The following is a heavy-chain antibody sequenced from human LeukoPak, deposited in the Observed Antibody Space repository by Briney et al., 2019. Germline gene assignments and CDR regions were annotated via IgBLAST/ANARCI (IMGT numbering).Heavy chain of an antibody. Sequence: SVKVSCKASGGTFGSYAISWVRQAPGQGLEWMGGIIPIFGTANYAQKFQGRVTITADESTSTAYMELSSLRSEDTAVYYCARDRYDSSGYYSWSFDYWGQGTLVTVSS. D-gene: IGHD3-22*01. J-gene: IGHJ4*02. CDR2: IIPIFGTA. CDR3: ARDRYDSSGYYSWSFDY. CDR1: GGTFGSYA. V-gene: IGHV1-69*13.